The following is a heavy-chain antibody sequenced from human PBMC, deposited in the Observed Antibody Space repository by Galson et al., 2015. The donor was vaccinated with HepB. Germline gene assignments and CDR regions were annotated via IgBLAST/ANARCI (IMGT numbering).Heavy chain of an antibody. CDR3: ARDQGDFYDF. CDR1: GDSVSSNSAA. J-gene: IGHJ4*02. CDR2: TYYRSKWYN. D-gene: IGHD2-21*02. Sequence: CAISGDSVSSNSAAWNWIRQSPSRGLEWLGRTYYRSKWYNDYAVSVRSRISINPDTSKNQFSLQLNSVTPEDTAVYYCARDQGDFYDFWGQGTLVTVSS. V-gene: IGHV6-1*01.